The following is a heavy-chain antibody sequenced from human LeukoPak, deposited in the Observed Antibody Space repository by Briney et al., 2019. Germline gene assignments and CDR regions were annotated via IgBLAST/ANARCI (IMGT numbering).Heavy chain of an antibody. Sequence: SETLSLTCTVSGGSISSYYCSWIRQPPGKGLEWIGYIYYSGSTNYNPSLKSRVTISVDTSKNQFSLKLSSVTAADTAVYYCARVLRYYYYMDVWGKGTTVTVSS. CDR2: IYYSGST. CDR3: ARVLRYYYYMDV. V-gene: IGHV4-59*01. CDR1: GGSISSYY. J-gene: IGHJ6*03.